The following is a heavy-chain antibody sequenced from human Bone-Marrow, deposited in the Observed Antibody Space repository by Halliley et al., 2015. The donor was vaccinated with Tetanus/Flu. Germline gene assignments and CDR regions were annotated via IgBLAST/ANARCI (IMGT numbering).Heavy chain of an antibody. D-gene: IGHD2-21*01. J-gene: IGHJ5*02. CDR1: GGSITSDSFY. CDR3: ARAVPGMWRDFTWFHP. CDR2: IFHSGSA. V-gene: IGHV4-31*03. Sequence: TLSLTCTVSGGSITSDSFYWSWIRQDPRKGLEWIGYIFHSGSAYYNPSLRSRLTISVDTSKNQFSLRLTSVTAADTAIYYCARAVPGMWRDFTWFHPPRQGTLVP.